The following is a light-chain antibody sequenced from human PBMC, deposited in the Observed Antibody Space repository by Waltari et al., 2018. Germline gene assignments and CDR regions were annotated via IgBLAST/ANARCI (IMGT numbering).Light chain of an antibody. CDR1: QRVSTH. Sequence: DIQMTQSPLSLSASVGDRVTVTCRASQRVSTHLNRYQHKPGKAPELLVYSASFLETGVPSRFSAGGSGTDFNFTITAVQPEDFATYYCQETYTPPWTFGPGTRLEIK. CDR3: QETYTPPWT. CDR2: SAS. V-gene: IGKV1-39*01. J-gene: IGKJ1*01.